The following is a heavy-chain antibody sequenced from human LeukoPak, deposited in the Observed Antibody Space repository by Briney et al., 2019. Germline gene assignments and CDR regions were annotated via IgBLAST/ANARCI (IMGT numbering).Heavy chain of an antibody. CDR2: IYYNGST. J-gene: IGHJ6*03. V-gene: IGHV4-31*03. CDR1: GGSISSGGYY. D-gene: IGHD6-6*01. Sequence: SQTLSLTCTVSGGSISSGGYYWSWIRQHPGKGLEWIGYIYYNGSTYYNPSLKSRVTISVDTSKNQLSLKLSSVTAADTAVYYCARVNSSSSGFYYYYYYMDVWGKGTTVTVSS. CDR3: ARVNSSSSGFYYYYYYMDV.